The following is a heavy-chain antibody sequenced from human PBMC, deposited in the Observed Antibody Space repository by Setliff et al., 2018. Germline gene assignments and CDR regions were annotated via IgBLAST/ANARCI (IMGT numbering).Heavy chain of an antibody. V-gene: IGHV4-39*01. Sequence: TSETLSLTCTVSGGSVRTSSYYWGWIRQSPGKGLEWIGSIYFTGNTYYSPSLKSRVTISADTSKNQFSLKLTSLTATDTAIYYCARHGRFYDFTDYFPNWFDPWGQGTLVTVS. CDR1: GGSVRTSSYY. J-gene: IGHJ5*02. CDR3: ARHGRFYDFTDYFPNWFDP. D-gene: IGHD3-22*01. CDR2: IYFTGNT.